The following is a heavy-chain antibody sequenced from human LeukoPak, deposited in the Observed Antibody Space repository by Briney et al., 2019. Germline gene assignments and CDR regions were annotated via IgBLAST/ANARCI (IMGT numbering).Heavy chain of an antibody. V-gene: IGHV4-39*01. J-gene: IGHJ4*02. Sequence: SETLSLTCTVSGGSISSTSYYWAWIRQPPGRGLEWIGSIDYSGPTYYNPSLKSRVTISVDTYKNQFSLKLSSVTASDTAKYFCARRGQAAGSKGAFDYWGQGTLVTVSS. CDR1: GGSISSTSYY. D-gene: IGHD6-13*01. CDR2: IDYSGPT. CDR3: ARRGQAAGSKGAFDY.